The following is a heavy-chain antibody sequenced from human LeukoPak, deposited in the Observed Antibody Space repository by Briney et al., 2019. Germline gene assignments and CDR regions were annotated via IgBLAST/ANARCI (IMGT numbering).Heavy chain of an antibody. CDR1: RFTFRNYA. Sequence: GGSLRLSCAASRFTFRNYAMHWVRQAPGKGLEWVAVISSDGTNKDYADSVKGRFSISRDNSKNTLHLQMNRLRADDTAVYYCARDRSQEFDPWGQGTLVTVSS. J-gene: IGHJ5*02. CDR2: ISSDGTNK. V-gene: IGHV3-30*04. D-gene: IGHD3-10*01. CDR3: ARDRSQEFDP.